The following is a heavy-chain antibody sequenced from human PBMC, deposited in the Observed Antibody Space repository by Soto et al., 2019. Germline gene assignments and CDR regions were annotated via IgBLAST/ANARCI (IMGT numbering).Heavy chain of an antibody. Sequence: GASLKGSCKASGYTFTSYGISWVRQAPGQGLEWMGWISAYNGNTNYAQKLQGRVTMTTDTSTSTAYIDLGSLRSDDTAVYYCASGVPKGGSGWDSDYWGQGTLVTVSS. D-gene: IGHD6-19*01. CDR1: GYTFTSYG. CDR3: ASGVPKGGSGWDSDY. V-gene: IGHV1-18*04. J-gene: IGHJ4*02. CDR2: ISAYNGNT.